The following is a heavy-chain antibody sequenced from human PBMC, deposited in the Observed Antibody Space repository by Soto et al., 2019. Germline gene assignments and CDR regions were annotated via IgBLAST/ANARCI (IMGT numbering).Heavy chain of an antibody. J-gene: IGHJ6*03. CDR1: GYSFTSYW. Sequence: GESLKISCKGSGYSFTSYWIGWVRQMPGKGLEWMGIIYPGDSDTRYSPSFQGQVTISADKSISTAYLQWSSLKASDTAMYYCARPGTPYYYYYYMDVWGKGTTVTVSS. V-gene: IGHV5-51*01. D-gene: IGHD2-15*01. CDR2: IYPGDSDT. CDR3: ARPGTPYYYYYYMDV.